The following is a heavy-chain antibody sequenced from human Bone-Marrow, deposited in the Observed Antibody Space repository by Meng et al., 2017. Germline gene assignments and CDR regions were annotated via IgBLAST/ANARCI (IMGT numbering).Heavy chain of an antibody. J-gene: IGHJ5*02. Sequence: QVQLQQWVAGMLKPSKTLSLTCGVCGGSFSGYYWSWIRQPPGKGLEWIGEISHTGSTNYNPSLKSRVSISVDTSKNQFSLRLSSVTAADTAVYYCARAPLPAPRGVKNWFDPWGQGTLVTVSS. CDR1: GGSFSGYY. CDR3: ARAPLPAPRGVKNWFDP. CDR2: ISHTGST. D-gene: IGHD2-2*01. V-gene: IGHV4-34*01.